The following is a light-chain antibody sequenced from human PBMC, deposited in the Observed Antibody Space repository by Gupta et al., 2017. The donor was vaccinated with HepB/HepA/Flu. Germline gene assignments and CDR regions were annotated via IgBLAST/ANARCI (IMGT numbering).Light chain of an antibody. CDR2: GIS. CDR1: QSVSNN. Sequence: EIVMTQSPPTLSVSPGETATLSCRASQSVSNNLAWYQKKPGQAPRLLVYGISTRATGIPARFSGSGSGTDFSLTISSRQPEDSAVYYCQQYKNWPPDTFGQGTKVEIK. J-gene: IGKJ2*01. CDR3: QQYKNWPPDT. V-gene: IGKV3-15*01.